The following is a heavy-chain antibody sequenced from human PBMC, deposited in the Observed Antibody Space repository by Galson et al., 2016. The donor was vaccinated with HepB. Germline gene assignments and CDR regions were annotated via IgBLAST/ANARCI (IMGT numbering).Heavy chain of an antibody. V-gene: IGHV3-7*04. CDR1: RLTFSTSW. D-gene: IGHD2-15*01. Sequence: SLRLSCAASRLTFSTSWMTWVRQAPGNGLEWVANINQNGGRTNYVDSVKGRFTISRDNAKNSLYLQLNSLSTEDTAIYYCARDRSPAQANNWYDALDIWGQGTLVTVSS. J-gene: IGHJ3*02. CDR3: ARDRSPAQANNWYDALDI. CDR2: INQNGGRT.